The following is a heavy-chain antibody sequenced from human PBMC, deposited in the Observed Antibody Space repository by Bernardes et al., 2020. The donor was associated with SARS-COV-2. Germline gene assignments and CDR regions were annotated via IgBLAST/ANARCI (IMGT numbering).Heavy chain of an antibody. CDR3: AREWDDSHSSAFDI. CDR2: INGDGSST. D-gene: IGHD3-22*01. J-gene: IGHJ3*02. Sequence: GGSLRLSCAASEFTFSSYCMHWVRQAPGKGLVWVSRINGDGSSTTYADSVKGRFTISRDNSKNTVYLQMNSLRPEDTAIYYCAREWDDSHSSAFDIWGQGTMVTVSS. V-gene: IGHV3-74*01. CDR1: EFTFSSYC.